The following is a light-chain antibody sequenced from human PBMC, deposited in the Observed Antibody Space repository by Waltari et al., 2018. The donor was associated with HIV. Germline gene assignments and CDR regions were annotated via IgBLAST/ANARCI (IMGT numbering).Light chain of an antibody. V-gene: IGKV3-15*01. J-gene: IGKJ1*01. CDR1: QRVSRN. CDR2: GAS. Sequence: EIVMTQSPATLSVSPGERDTLSCRASQRVSRNLAWYQQKPGQAPRLLIYGASTRATGIPARFSGSGSGTEFTLTISSLQSEDFAVYYCQQYNNWGTFGQGTKVEIK. CDR3: QQYNNWGT.